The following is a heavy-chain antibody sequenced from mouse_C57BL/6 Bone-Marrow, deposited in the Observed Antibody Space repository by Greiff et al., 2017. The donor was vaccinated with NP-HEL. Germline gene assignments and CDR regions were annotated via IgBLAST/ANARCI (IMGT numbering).Heavy chain of an antibody. J-gene: IGHJ1*03. Sequence: QVQLQQPGAELVRPGTSVKLSCKASGYTFTSYWMHWVKQRPGQGLEWIGVIDPADSYTNYNQKFKGKATLTVDTSSSTAYMQLSSLTSEDSAVYYCARDMYDYHWYFDVWGTGTAVTVSS. D-gene: IGHD2-4*01. V-gene: IGHV1-59*01. CDR3: ARDMYDYHWYFDV. CDR1: GYTFTSYW. CDR2: IDPADSYT.